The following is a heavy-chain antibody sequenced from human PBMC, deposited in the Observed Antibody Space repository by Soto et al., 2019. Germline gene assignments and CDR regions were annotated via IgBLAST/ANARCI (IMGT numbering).Heavy chain of an antibody. V-gene: IGHV3-15*01. CDR3: TTLNPIVLMVYARYRCYMDV. CDR1: GFTFSNAW. CDR2: IKSKTDGGTT. D-gene: IGHD2-8*01. J-gene: IGHJ6*03. Sequence: GGSLRLSCAASGFTFSNAWMSWVRQAPGKGLEWVGRIKSKTDGGTTDYAAPVKGRFTISRDDSKNTLYLQMNSLKTEDTAVYYCTTLNPIVLMVYARYRCYMDVWGKGTTVTVSS.